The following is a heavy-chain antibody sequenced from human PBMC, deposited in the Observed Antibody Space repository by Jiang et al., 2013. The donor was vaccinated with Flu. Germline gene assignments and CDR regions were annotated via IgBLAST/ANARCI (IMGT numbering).Heavy chain of an antibody. CDR1: GFTFSSYS. J-gene: IGHJ4*01. V-gene: IGHV3-21*01. Sequence: VQLVESGGGLVKPGGSLRLSCAASGFTFSSYSMNWVRQAPGKGLEWVSSISSTSSYITYADSVKGRFTTSRDDAKKSLYMQMNSLRAEDTAVYYCARGYGSGTYFVSSSFDYWG. D-gene: IGHD3-10*01. CDR3: ARGYGSGTYFVSSSFDY. CDR2: ISSTSSYI.